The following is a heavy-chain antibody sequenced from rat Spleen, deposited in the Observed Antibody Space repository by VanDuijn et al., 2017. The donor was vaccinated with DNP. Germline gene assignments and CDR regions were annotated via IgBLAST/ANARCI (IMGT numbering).Heavy chain of an antibody. CDR3: ATALGDY. CDR1: GFIFSNYW. J-gene: IGHJ2*01. Sequence: EVQLVESGGGLVQPGRSLKLSCVASGFIFSNYWMTWIRQAPGKGLEWVASISSTGDNTYYSDSVKGRFTISRDNAKSTLYLQMDSLRSEDTATYYCATALGDYWGQGVMVTVSS. V-gene: IGHV5-31*01. CDR2: ISSTGDNT.